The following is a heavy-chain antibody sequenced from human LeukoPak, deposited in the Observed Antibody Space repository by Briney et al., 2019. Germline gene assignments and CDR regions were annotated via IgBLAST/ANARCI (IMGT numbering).Heavy chain of an antibody. V-gene: IGHV3-30-3*01. CDR3: AKDRWASSGYYYGLFDY. CDR1: GFTFSSYA. D-gene: IGHD3-22*01. Sequence: GRSLRLSCAASGFTFSSYAMHWVRQAPGKGLEWVAVISYDGSNKYYADSVKGRFTISRDNSKNTLYLQMNSLRAEDTAVYYCAKDRWASSGYYYGLFDYWGRGTLVTVSS. CDR2: ISYDGSNK. J-gene: IGHJ4*02.